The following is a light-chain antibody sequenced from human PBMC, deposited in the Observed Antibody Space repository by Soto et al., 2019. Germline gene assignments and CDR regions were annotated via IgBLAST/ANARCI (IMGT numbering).Light chain of an antibody. CDR1: SSDVGDYNY. CDR3: SADTRSSTLDV. V-gene: IGLV2-14*01. Sequence: QSVLTQPASVSGSPGQSIPISCTGTSSDVGDYNYVSWYQQHPGKAPKLMIYEVSNRTPGVSNRFSGSKSGNTASLTISGLQAEDEADYYCSADTRSSTLDVVGTGTKLTV. CDR2: EVS. J-gene: IGLJ1*01.